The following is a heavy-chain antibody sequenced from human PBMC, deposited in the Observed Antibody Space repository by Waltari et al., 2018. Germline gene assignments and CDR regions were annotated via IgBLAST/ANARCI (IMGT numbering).Heavy chain of an antibody. J-gene: IGHJ4*02. CDR3: AREGEQLGGTGTFDY. Sequence: QVQLQESGPGLVKPSQTLSLTCTVSGGSISSGSSYWRWTRQPAGKGLEWIGRIYTSGSTNYNPSLKSRVTISVDTSKNQFSLKLSSVTAADTAVYYCAREGEQLGGTGTFDYWGQGTLVTVSS. D-gene: IGHD6-6*01. V-gene: IGHV4-61*02. CDR2: IYTSGST. CDR1: GGSISSGSSY.